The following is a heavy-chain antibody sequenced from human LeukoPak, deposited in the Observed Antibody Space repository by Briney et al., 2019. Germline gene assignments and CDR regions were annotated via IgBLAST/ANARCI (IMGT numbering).Heavy chain of an antibody. V-gene: IGHV3-48*03. CDR2: ISSSGSTI. D-gene: IGHD4-17*01. CDR3: ARDTDYGDAFDI. Sequence: GGPLRLSCAASGFTFSSSEMNWVRQAPGKGLEWVSYISSSGSTIYYAHSVKGRFSNSRENAKNTLYLQMNSLRAEDTAVYYCARDTDYGDAFDIWGQETMVTVSS. J-gene: IGHJ3*02. CDR1: GFTFSSSE.